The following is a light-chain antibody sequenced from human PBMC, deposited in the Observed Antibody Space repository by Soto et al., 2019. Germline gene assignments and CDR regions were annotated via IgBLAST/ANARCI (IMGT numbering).Light chain of an antibody. J-gene: IGLJ1*01. CDR2: DVS. Sequence: QSVLTQPASVSGSPGQSITISCTGTSSDVGGHNYVSWYQQHPGKAPKLMIYDVSNRPSGVSNRFSGSKSGNTASLTISGLQAEDEADYSCSSYTSSSTLFGTGTKVTVL. CDR1: SSDVGGHNY. V-gene: IGLV2-14*01. CDR3: SSYTSSSTL.